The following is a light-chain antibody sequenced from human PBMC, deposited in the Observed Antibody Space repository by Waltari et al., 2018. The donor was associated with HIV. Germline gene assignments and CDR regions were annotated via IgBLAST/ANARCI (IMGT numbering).Light chain of an antibody. J-gene: IGLJ2*01. CDR3: VSYTEKDTFLL. CDR1: SNEIGTYNF. Sequence: QSALTQPPSASGSPGQSVAISCTGSSNEIGTYNFVSWYQHHPGKAPKLIIYAVTRRPPGIPDRFSGTKSGYTASLTVSDLQVEDEADYYCVSYTEKDTFLLFGGGTKLAV. V-gene: IGLV2-8*01. CDR2: AVT.